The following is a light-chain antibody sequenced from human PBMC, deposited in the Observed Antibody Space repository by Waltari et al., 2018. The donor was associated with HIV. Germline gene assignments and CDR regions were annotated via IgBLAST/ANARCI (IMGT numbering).Light chain of an antibody. CDR2: EVT. Sequence: QSALTQPASVSGSPGQSITISCSGTSSDVGGYNYVSWYQQHPGKAPKLMIYEVTNRPSGVSNRFSGSKSGNTVSLTISGLQPEDEADYYCSSYTSTSTQVFGTGTTVTVL. V-gene: IGLV2-14*01. CDR1: SSDVGGYNY. CDR3: SSYTSTSTQV. J-gene: IGLJ1*01.